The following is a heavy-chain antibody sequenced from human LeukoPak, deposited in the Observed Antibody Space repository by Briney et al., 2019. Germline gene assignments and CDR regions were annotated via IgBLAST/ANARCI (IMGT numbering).Heavy chain of an antibody. J-gene: IGHJ4*02. V-gene: IGHV3-23*01. CDR3: AKGGSSWYPGYYFDY. Sequence: GGSLRLSCAASGFTFSSYAMSWVRQAPGKGLEWVSAISGSGGSTYYADSVKGRFTISRDNSKNTLYLQMSSLRAEDTAVYYCAKGGSSWYPGYYFDYWGQGTLVTVSS. D-gene: IGHD6-13*01. CDR2: ISGSGGST. CDR1: GFTFSSYA.